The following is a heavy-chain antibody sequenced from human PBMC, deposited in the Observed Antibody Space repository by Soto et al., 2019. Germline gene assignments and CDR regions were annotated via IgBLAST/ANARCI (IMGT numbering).Heavy chain of an antibody. Sequence: PSETLSLTCVVXGGCLSSYYWSWIRQPPGKGLEWIGYIYYSGSTYYNPSLKSRVTISVDTSKNQFSLKLSSVTAADTAVYYCARRLVVDHLGLQLGFDAFDIWGQGTMVTVSS. CDR1: GGCLSSYY. CDR2: IYYSGST. D-gene: IGHD3-22*01. J-gene: IGHJ3*02. CDR3: ARRLVVDHLGLQLGFDAFDI. V-gene: IGHV4-59*12.